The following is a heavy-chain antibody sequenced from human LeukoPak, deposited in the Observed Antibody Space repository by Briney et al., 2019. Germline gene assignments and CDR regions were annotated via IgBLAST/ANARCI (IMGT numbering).Heavy chain of an antibody. CDR2: ISSSSSYI. Sequence: GGSLRLSCAASGFTFSSYSMNWVRQAPGKGLEWVSSISSSSSYIYYADSVKGRFTISRDNAKNSLYLQMNSLRAEDTAVYYCARVTEYYYDSSGYDYWGQGTLVTVSS. CDR1: GFTFSSYS. CDR3: ARVTEYYYDSSGYDY. D-gene: IGHD3-22*01. J-gene: IGHJ4*02. V-gene: IGHV3-21*01.